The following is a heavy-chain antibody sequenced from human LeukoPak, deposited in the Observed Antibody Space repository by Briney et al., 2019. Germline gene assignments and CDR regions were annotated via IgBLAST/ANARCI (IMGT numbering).Heavy chain of an antibody. CDR1: GFTFSGFW. CDR3: ARDESGYNY. Sequence: GGSLRLSCAASGFTFSGFWMSWVRLAPGKGLEWVANIKKDGSETYYVDSVKGRFTISRDNAKNSLYLQMNSLRVEDTAVYYCARDESGYNYWGRGTLVTVSS. V-gene: IGHV3-7*01. J-gene: IGHJ4*02. CDR2: IKKDGSET. D-gene: IGHD5-24*01.